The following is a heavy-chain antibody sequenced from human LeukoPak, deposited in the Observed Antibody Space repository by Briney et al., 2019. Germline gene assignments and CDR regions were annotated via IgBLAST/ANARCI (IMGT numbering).Heavy chain of an antibody. CDR3: VRGGVDGYSYGKY. V-gene: IGHV4-4*02. CDR2: IYHSGST. Sequence: SGTLSLTCAVSGGSITNNNWWTWVRQPPGKRLEWIGEIYHSGSTNYNPSLKSRVTISVDKSNNQYSLKLNSVTAADTAVYYCVRGGVDGYSYGKYWGQGTLVTVSS. D-gene: IGHD5-24*01. J-gene: IGHJ4*02. CDR1: GGSITNNNW.